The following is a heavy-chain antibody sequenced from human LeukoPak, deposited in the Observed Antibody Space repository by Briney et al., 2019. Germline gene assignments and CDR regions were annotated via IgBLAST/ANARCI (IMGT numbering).Heavy chain of an antibody. CDR3: ARTGYCSGGSCVRDWFDP. J-gene: IGHJ5*02. Sequence: ASVKVSCKASGYTFTSYGIIWVRQAPGQGLEWMGWISVYNGNTNYAQKLQGRVTMTTDTSTSTAYMELRSLRSDDTAVYDCARTGYCSGGSCVRDWFDPWGQGTLVTVSS. CDR1: GYTFTSYG. CDR2: ISVYNGNT. V-gene: IGHV1-18*01. D-gene: IGHD2-15*01.